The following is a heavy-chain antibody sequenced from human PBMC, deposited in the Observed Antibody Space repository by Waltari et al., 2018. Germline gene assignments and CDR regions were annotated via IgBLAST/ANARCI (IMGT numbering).Heavy chain of an antibody. CDR1: GGSISSYY. CDR3: ARVPRSGYFTYYFDY. CDR2: IYYSGST. V-gene: IGHV4-59*01. D-gene: IGHD3-22*01. J-gene: IGHJ4*02. Sequence: QVQLQESGPGLVKPSETLSLTCTVSGGSISSYYWSWLRQPPGKGLEWIGYIYYSGSTNYNPSLKSRVTISVDTSKNQFSLKLSSVTAADTAVYYCARVPRSGYFTYYFDYWGQGTLVTVSS.